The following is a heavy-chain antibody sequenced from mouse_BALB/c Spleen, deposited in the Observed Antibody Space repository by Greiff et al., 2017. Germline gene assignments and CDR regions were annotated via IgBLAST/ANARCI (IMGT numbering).Heavy chain of an antibody. CDR1: GYSFTGYN. CDR2: IDPYDGGT. J-gene: IGHJ1*01. V-gene: IGHV1S135*01. CDR3: AREYGYYFDV. D-gene: IGHD2-2*01. Sequence: VQLQQSGPELEKPGASVKISCKASGYSFTGYNMNWVKQSNGKSLEWIGNIDPYDGGTSYNQKFKGKATLTVDKSSSTAYMQLTSLTSEDSAVSSCAREYGYYFDVWGAGTTVTVSS.